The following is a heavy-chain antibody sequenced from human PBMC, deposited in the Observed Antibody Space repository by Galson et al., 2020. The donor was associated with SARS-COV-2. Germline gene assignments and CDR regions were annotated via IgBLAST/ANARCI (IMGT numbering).Heavy chain of an antibody. J-gene: IGHJ4*02. Sequence: GGSLRLSCTASGFIFSDHTMHWVRQRPGKGLEWVSLISGRGNTNYADSVKGRFTISRDNDKHSLSLQMNGLTIDDTALYFCARANDLDSWGQGTLVTVSS. CDR3: ARANDLDS. D-gene: IGHD1-1*01. V-gene: IGHV3-43*01. CDR1: GFIFSDHT. CDR2: ISGRGNT.